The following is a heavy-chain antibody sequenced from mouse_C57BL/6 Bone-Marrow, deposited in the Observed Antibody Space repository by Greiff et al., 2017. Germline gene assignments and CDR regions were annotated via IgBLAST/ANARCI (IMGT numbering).Heavy chain of an antibody. D-gene: IGHD1-1*01. V-gene: IGHV1-50*01. CDR2: IDPSDSYT. J-gene: IGHJ4*01. CDR1: GYTFTSYW. CDR3: AREIIYYYGSSYYYYAMDY. Sequence: QVQLQQPGAELVKPGASVKLSCKASGYTFTSYWMQWVNQRPGQGLEWIGEIDPSDSYTNYNQKFKGKATLTVDTSSSTAYMQLSSLTSEDSAVYYCAREIIYYYGSSYYYYAMDYWGQGTSVTVSS.